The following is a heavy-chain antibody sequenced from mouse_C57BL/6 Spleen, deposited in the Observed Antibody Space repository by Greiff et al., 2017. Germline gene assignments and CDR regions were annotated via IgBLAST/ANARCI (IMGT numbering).Heavy chain of an antibody. CDR3: AREDYYGSSVDY. D-gene: IGHD1-1*01. CDR1: GFTFSSYA. Sequence: DVQLVESGGGLVKPGGSLKLSCAASGFTFSSYAMSWVRQTPEKRLEWVATISDGGSYTYYPDNVKGRFTISRDNAKNNLYLQMSHLKSEDTAMYYCAREDYYGSSVDYWGQGTTLTVSS. J-gene: IGHJ2*01. CDR2: ISDGGSYT. V-gene: IGHV5-4*01.